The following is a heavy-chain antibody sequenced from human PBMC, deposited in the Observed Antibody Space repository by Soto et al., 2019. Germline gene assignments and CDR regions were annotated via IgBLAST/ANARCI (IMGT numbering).Heavy chain of an antibody. CDR1: GFTFSSYA. CDR2: ISGSGGST. D-gene: IGHD2-15*01. J-gene: IGHJ4*02. V-gene: IGHV3-23*01. CDR3: AKASDIVVVVAATKIAVADYFDY. Sequence: HPGGSLRLSCAASGFTFSSYAMSWVRQAPGKGLEWVSAISGSGGSTYYADSVKGRFTISRDNSKNTLYLQMNSLRAEDTAVYYCAKASDIVVVVAATKIAVADYFDYWGQGTLVTVSS.